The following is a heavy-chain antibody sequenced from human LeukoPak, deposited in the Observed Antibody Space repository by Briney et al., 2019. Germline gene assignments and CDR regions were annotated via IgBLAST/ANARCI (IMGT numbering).Heavy chain of an antibody. Sequence: SETLSLTCTVSGGSISSGGYYWSWIRQHPGKGLEWIGEINQSGTTNYNPSLNSRVTISIDTSKNQFSLKLNSVTAADTAVYYCASSRIYSSGWYYYFDNWGQGTLVTVSS. CDR1: GGSISSGGYY. J-gene: IGHJ4*02. D-gene: IGHD6-19*01. V-gene: IGHV4-61*08. CDR3: ASSRIYSSGWYYYFDN. CDR2: INQSGTT.